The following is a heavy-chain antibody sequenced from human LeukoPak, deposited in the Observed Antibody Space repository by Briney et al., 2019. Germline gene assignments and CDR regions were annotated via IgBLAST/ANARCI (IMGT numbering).Heavy chain of an antibody. CDR1: GYNFTSYA. CDR2: INPSGGST. J-gene: IGHJ4*02. CDR3: ARVVESYHDY. Sequence: ASVKVSCKASGYNFTSYAMNWVRQAPGQGLEWMGIINPSGGSTSYAQKFQGRVTMTRDTSTSTVYMELSSLRSEDTAMYYCARVVESYHDYWGQGTLVTVSS. V-gene: IGHV1-46*01. D-gene: IGHD1-26*01.